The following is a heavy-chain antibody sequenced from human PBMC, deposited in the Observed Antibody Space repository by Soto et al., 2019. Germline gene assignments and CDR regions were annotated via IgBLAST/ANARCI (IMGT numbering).Heavy chain of an antibody. J-gene: IGHJ4*02. D-gene: IGHD3-16*01. CDR2: IYSGDNT. Sequence: PGGSLRLSCAASGFTVSSNYMSWVRQAPGKGPERVSLIYSGDNTNYADSVKGRFTISRDNSKNTLYLQMNSLRAEDTAVYYCASPGLGYWGQGTLVTVSS. CDR3: ASPGLGY. CDR1: GFTVSSNY. V-gene: IGHV3-66*01.